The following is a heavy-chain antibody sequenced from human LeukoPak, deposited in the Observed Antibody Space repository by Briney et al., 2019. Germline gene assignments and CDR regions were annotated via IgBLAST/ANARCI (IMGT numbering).Heavy chain of an antibody. CDR1: GGTFSSYA. V-gene: IGHV1-69*05. J-gene: IGHJ4*02. Sequence: GASVKVSCKASGGTFSSYAISWVRQAPGQGLEWMGRIIPIFGTANYAQKFQGRVTITTDESTSTAYMELSSLRSEDTAVYYCARGGKVVPAAIVADYFDYWGQGTLVTVSS. CDR2: IIPIFGTA. D-gene: IGHD2-2*01. CDR3: ARGGKVVPAAIVADYFDY.